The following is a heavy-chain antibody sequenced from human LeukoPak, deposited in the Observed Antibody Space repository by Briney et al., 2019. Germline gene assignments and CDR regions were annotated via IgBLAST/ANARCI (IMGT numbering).Heavy chain of an antibody. V-gene: IGHV3-7*01. Sequence: GGSLRLSCAASGFTFSSYWMSWVRQAPGKGLEWVANIKQDGSEKYYVDSVKGRFTISRDSAKNSLYLQLNSLRAEDTALYYCARDERYGSGWYLGDYFDYWGQGTLVTVSS. CDR2: IKQDGSEK. D-gene: IGHD6-19*01. CDR3: ARDERYGSGWYLGDYFDY. J-gene: IGHJ4*02. CDR1: GFTFSSYW.